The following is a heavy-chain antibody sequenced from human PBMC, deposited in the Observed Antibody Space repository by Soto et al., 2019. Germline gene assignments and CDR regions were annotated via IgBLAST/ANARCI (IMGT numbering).Heavy chain of an antibody. CDR3: AKVSKGLVRYYFDY. CDR1: GFTFSTYW. D-gene: IGHD6-19*01. CDR2: ISGSGGST. Sequence: GGSLRLSCAASGFTFSTYWMTWVRQAPGKGLEWVSAISGSGGSTYYADSVKGRFTISRDNSKNTLYLQMNSLRAEDTAVYYCAKVSKGLVRYYFDYWGQGTLVTVSS. V-gene: IGHV3-23*01. J-gene: IGHJ4*02.